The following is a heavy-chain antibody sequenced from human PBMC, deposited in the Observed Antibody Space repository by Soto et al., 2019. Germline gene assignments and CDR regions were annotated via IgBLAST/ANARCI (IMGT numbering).Heavy chain of an antibody. CDR2: IYYSGST. D-gene: IGHD3-3*01. CDR1: GGSISSGGYY. CDR3: ARDNIAIFGPIDY. Sequence: PSETLSLTCTVSGGSISSGGYYWSWIRQHPGKGLEWIGYIYYSGSTYYNPSLKSRVTISVDTSKNQFSLKLSSVTAADTAVYYCARDNIAIFGPIDYWGQGTLVTVSS. V-gene: IGHV4-31*03. J-gene: IGHJ4*02.